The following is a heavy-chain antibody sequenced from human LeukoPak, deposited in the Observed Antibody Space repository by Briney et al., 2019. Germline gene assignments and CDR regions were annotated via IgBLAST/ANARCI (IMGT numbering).Heavy chain of an antibody. CDR1: GFTFSNAW. J-gene: IGHJ4*02. CDR2: IKSKTDGGTT. V-gene: IGHV3-15*01. CDR3: TTSTPWEGDGYNYEDY. D-gene: IGHD5-24*01. Sequence: PGGSLRLSCAASGFTFSNAWMSWVRQAPGKGLEWVGRIKSKTDGGTTDYAAPVKGRFTISRDDSKNTLYLQMNSLKTEDTAVYYCTTSTPWEGDGYNYEDYWGQGTLVTVSS.